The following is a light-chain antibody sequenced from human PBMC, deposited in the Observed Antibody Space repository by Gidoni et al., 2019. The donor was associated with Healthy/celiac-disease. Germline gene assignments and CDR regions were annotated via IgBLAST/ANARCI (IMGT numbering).Light chain of an antibody. J-gene: IGKJ2*01. CDR1: QGISNY. CDR3: QQSYSTPQMYT. Sequence: IQLTQSPSSLSASVGDRVTITCRSSQGISNYLNWYQQKPGKAPKLLIYAAASLQSGVPSRFSGSGCGTDFTLTISSLQPEDFATDYCQQSYSTPQMYTFGQGTKLEIK. CDR2: AAA. V-gene: IGKV1-39*01.